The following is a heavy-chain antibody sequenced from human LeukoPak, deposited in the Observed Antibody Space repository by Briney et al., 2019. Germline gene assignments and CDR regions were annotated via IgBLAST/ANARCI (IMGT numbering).Heavy chain of an antibody. D-gene: IGHD3-10*01. J-gene: IGHJ4*02. V-gene: IGHV3-66*01. Sequence: GGSLRLSCAASGFTVSSNYMGWVRQAPEKGLEWVSVIYSGGSTYYADSVKGRFTISRDNSKNTLYLQMNSLRAEDTAVYYCARDLRFGELFDYWGQGTLVTVSS. CDR3: ARDLRFGELFDY. CDR2: IYSGGST. CDR1: GFTVSSNY.